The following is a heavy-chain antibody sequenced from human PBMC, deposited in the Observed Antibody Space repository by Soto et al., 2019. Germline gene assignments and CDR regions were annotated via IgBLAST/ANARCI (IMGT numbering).Heavy chain of an antibody. CDR1: GGSFSGYY. J-gene: IGHJ3*02. D-gene: IGHD4-17*01. CDR2: INHSGST. V-gene: IGHV4-34*01. Sequence: SETLSLTCAVYGGSFSGYYWSWIRQPPGKGLEWIGEINHSGSTNYNPSLKSRVTISVDTSKNQFSLKLSSVTAADTAVYYCARPFTVTTHHDAFDIWGQGTMVTVSS. CDR3: ARPFTVTTHHDAFDI.